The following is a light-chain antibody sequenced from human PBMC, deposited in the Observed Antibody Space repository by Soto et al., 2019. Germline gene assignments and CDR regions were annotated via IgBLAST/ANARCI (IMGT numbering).Light chain of an antibody. J-gene: IGKJ2*01. CDR1: QSVSSD. CDR3: QHYNNWPPYT. CDR2: GAS. Sequence: EIVMTQSPATLSVSPGVGASLSCRASQSVSSDLAWYQQKPGQAPRLLIYGASTRATDIPARFSGSGSGTEFTLTISSLQSEDFAVYYCQHYNNWPPYTFGQGTKLEI. V-gene: IGKV3-15*01.